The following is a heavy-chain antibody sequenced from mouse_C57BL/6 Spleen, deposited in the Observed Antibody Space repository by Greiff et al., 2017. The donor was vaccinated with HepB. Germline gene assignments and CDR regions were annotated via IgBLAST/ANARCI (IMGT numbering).Heavy chain of an antibody. J-gene: IGHJ3*01. CDR2: ISDGGSYT. Sequence: EVKLVESGGGLVKPGGSLKLSCAASGFTFSSYAMSWVRQTPEKRLEWVATISDGGSYTYYPDNVKGRFTISRDNAKNNLYLQMSHLKSEDTAMYYCARDDYYGSSHFAYWGQGTLVTVSA. V-gene: IGHV5-4*01. D-gene: IGHD1-1*01. CDR1: GFTFSSYA. CDR3: ARDDYYGSSHFAY.